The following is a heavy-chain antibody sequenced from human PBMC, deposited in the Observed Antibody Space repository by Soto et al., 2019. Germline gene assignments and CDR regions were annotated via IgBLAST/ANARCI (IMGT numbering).Heavy chain of an antibody. Sequence: QLQLVESGGGVVQPGRSLRLSCAASGFTFSDYGMHWVRQAPGTGLEWVAVISYDGSDKYYADSVKGRFTISRDNSKNRLYLQMNSLRAKDTAVYYCATMERLFDYWGQGTLVTVSS. CDR1: GFTFSDYG. J-gene: IGHJ4*02. CDR2: ISYDGSDK. V-gene: IGHV3-30*03. D-gene: IGHD3-3*01. CDR3: ATMERLFDY.